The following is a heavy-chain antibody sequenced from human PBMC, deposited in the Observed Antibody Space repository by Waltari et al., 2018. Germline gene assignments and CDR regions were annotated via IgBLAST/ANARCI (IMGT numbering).Heavy chain of an antibody. CDR3: ARGDTSNWFASYFDF. V-gene: IGHV4-59*01. CDR1: AASISSYY. J-gene: IGHJ4*02. D-gene: IGHD3-10*01. Sequence: QVRLQESGPGLVKPSETLSLTCTVSAASISSYYWSWIRQPPGNGLEWISYIYFSGSTSYNPSLKSRVAISGDTSKKQFSLRLSSVTAADTAVYYCARGDTSNWFASYFDFWGQGILVSVSS. CDR2: IYFSGST.